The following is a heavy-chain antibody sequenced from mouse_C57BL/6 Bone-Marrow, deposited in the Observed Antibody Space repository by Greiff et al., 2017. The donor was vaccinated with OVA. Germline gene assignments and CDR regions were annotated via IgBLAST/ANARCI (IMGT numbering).Heavy chain of an antibody. Sequence: EVKLVESGGGLVKPGGSLKLSCAASGFTFSSYAMSWVRQTPEKRLEWVATISDGGSYTYYPDNVKGRFTISRDNAKNNLYLQMSHLKSEDTAMYYCAREIYDGYAMDYWGQGTSVTVSS. V-gene: IGHV5-4*01. CDR3: AREIYDGYAMDY. J-gene: IGHJ4*01. CDR2: ISDGGSYT. D-gene: IGHD2-12*01. CDR1: GFTFSSYA.